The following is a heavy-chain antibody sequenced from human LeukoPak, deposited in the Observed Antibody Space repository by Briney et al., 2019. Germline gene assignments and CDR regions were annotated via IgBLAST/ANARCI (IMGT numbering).Heavy chain of an antibody. Sequence: SETLSLTCTVSGDSISSGSYYWGWIRQPPGKGLEWIASIYSSVTYYNPSLKSRVTISVDTSKNQFSLNLSSVTAADTAVYYCASRPFLWGFAYWGQGTLVTVSS. V-gene: IGHV4-39*01. J-gene: IGHJ4*02. D-gene: IGHD3-16*01. CDR1: GDSISSGSYY. CDR2: IYSSVT. CDR3: ASRPFLWGFAY.